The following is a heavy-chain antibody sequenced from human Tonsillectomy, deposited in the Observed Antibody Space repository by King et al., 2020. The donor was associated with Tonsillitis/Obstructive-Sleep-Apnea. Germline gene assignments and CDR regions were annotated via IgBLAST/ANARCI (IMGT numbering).Heavy chain of an antibody. V-gene: IGHV4-34*01. CDR3: ARGNPPRVVVVPAAPTVGWFDP. J-gene: IGHJ5*02. Sequence: VQLQQWGAGLLKPSETLSLTCAVYGGSFSGYYWSWIRLPPGKGLEWIGEINHNGSTNYNPSLKSRVTISVDTSKNQFSLKLSSVTAADTAVYYCARGNPPRVVVVPAAPTVGWFDPWGQGTLVTVSS. CDR1: GGSFSGYY. D-gene: IGHD2-2*01. CDR2: INHNGST.